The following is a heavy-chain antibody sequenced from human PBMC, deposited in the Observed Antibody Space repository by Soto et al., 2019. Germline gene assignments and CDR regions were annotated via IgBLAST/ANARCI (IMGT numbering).Heavy chain of an antibody. CDR2: IYYSGST. D-gene: IGHD2-15*01. V-gene: IGHV4-31*03. CDR3: ARDPELAYCSGGSCYHYYYYGMDV. J-gene: IGHJ6*02. CDR1: GGSISSGGYY. Sequence: PSETLSLTCTVSGGSISSGGYYWSWIRQHPGKGLEWIGYIYYSGSTYYNPSPKSRVTISVDTSKNQFSLKLSSVTAADTAVYYCARDPELAYCSGGSCYHYYYYGMDVWGQGTTVTVSS.